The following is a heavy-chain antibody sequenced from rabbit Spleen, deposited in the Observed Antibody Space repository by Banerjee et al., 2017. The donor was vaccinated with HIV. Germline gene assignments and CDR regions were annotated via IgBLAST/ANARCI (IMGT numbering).Heavy chain of an antibody. D-gene: IGHD1-1*01. CDR2: INIVTAKS. CDR3: ARDLVAVIGWNFGW. J-gene: IGHJ4*01. V-gene: IGHV1S40*01. Sequence: QSLEESGGDLVKPGASLTLTCTASGVSFSNNHYMCWVRQAPGKGLEWIACINIVTAKSVYASWAKGRFTMSRTSSTTVTLQMTSLTAADTATYFCARDLVAVIGWNFGWWGPGTLVTVS. CDR1: GVSFSNNHY.